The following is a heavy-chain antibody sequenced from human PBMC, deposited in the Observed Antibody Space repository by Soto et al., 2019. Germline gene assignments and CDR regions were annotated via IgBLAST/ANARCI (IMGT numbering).Heavy chain of an antibody. V-gene: IGHV1-69*10. CDR1: AHTFFISG. CDR3: ARAAEWEQPSNQYYFDF. CDR2: IIPTLGTI. D-gene: IGHD1-26*01. Sequence: ASVKVSCKTSAHTFFISGFGWVRQAPGEGLEWVGGIIPTLGTIHVAQRFQGRVTFTADKSTNTAYMEMNSLTSEDTALYYCARAAEWEQPSNQYYFDFWGQGTLVTVSS. J-gene: IGHJ4*02.